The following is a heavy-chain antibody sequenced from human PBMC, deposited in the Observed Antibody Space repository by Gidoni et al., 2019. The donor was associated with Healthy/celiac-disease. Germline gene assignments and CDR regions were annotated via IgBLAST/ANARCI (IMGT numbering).Heavy chain of an antibody. J-gene: IGHJ5*02. D-gene: IGHD4-17*01. CDR2: INAGNGNT. Sequence: QVQLVQSGAEVKKPGASVKVSCKASGYTFTSYAMHWVRQAPGQRLEWMGWINAGNGNTKYSQKFQGRVTITRDTSASTAYMELSSLRSEDTAVYYCARALQGYGDYGGYWFDPWGQGTLVTVSS. CDR1: GYTFTSYA. V-gene: IGHV1-3*01. CDR3: ARALQGYGDYGGYWFDP.